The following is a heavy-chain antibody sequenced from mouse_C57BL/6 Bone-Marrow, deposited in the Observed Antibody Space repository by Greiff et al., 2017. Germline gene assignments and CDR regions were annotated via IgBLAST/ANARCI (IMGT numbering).Heavy chain of an antibody. J-gene: IGHJ4*01. V-gene: IGHV5-12*01. CDR3: ARHEDYYGQSGDYYAMDY. CDR2: ISNGGGST. CDR1: GFTFSDYY. D-gene: IGHD1-2*01. Sequence: EVQGVESGGGLVQPGGSLKLSCAASGFTFSDYYMYWVRQTPEKRLEWVAYISNGGGSTYYPDTVKGRFTISRDNAKNTLYLQMSRLKSEDTAMYYCARHEDYYGQSGDYYAMDYWGQGTSVTVSS.